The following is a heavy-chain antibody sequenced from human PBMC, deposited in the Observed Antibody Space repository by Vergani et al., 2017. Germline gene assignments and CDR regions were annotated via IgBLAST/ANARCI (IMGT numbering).Heavy chain of an antibody. CDR3: ARGGVGFLEWLVCDY. CDR1: GGSISSYY. CDR2: IYYSGST. J-gene: IGHJ4*02. V-gene: IGHV4-59*01. D-gene: IGHD3-3*02. Sequence: QVQLQESGPGLVKPSETLSLTCTVSGGSISSYYWSWIRQPPGKGLEWIGYIYYSGSTNYNPSLKSRVTISVDTSKNQFSLKLSSVTAADTAVYYCARGGVGFLEWLVCDYWGQGTLVTVSS.